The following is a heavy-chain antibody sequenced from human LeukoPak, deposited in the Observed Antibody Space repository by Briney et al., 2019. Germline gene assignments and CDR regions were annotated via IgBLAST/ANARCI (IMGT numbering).Heavy chain of an antibody. Sequence: AGGSLRLSCAASGFTFSSYAMHWVRQAPGKGLEWVAVISYDGSNKYYADSVKGRFTISRDNSKNTLYLQMNSLRAEDTAVYYCARVDPRLPEQPFDYWGQGTLVTVCS. D-gene: IGHD1/OR15-1a*01. J-gene: IGHJ4*02. V-gene: IGHV3-30-3*01. CDR2: ISYDGSNK. CDR1: GFTFSSYA. CDR3: ARVDPRLPEQPFDY.